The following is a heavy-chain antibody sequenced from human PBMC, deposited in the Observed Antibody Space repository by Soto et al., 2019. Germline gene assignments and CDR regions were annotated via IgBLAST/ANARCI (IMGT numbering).Heavy chain of an antibody. CDR1: GFTFSSYA. Sequence: GGSLRLSCAASGFTFSSYAMSWVRQAPGKGLEWVSAISGSGGSTYYADSVKGRFTISRDNSKNTLYLQMNSLRAEDTAVYYCAKAKRDYDFWSGYSYYGMDVWGQGTTVTVSS. CDR3: AKAKRDYDFWSGYSYYGMDV. D-gene: IGHD3-3*01. V-gene: IGHV3-23*01. J-gene: IGHJ6*02. CDR2: ISGSGGST.